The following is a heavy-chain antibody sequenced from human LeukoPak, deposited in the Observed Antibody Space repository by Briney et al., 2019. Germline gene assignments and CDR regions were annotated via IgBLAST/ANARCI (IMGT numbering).Heavy chain of an antibody. V-gene: IGHV3-9*01. Sequence: SLRLSCAASGFTFDDYAMHWVRQAPGKGLEWVSGIIWNSGSIGYADSVKGRFTISRDNAKNSLYLQMNSLRAEDTALYYCAKAYDSSGYYYPLGAFDIWGQGTMVTVSS. CDR1: GFTFDDYA. J-gene: IGHJ3*02. CDR2: IIWNSGSI. D-gene: IGHD3-22*01. CDR3: AKAYDSSGYYYPLGAFDI.